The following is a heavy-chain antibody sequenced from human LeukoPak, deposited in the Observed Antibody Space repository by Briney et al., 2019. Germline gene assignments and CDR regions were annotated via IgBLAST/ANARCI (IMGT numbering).Heavy chain of an antibody. J-gene: IGHJ5*02. V-gene: IGHV1-69*05. D-gene: IGHD4-17*01. Sequence: ASVKVSCKTSGGTFNNSAISWVRQAPGQGLEWLGGIMPLFGTAGYAQKFQGRVTITKDESTRTVYLELTSLTSDDTAVYYCARDVHGDYGSGWFDPWSQGTFVSVSS. CDR3: ARDVHGDYGSGWFDP. CDR1: GGTFNNSA. CDR2: IMPLFGTA.